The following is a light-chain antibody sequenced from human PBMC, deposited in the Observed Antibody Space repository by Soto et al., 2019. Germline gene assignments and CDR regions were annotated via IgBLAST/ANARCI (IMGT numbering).Light chain of an antibody. CDR1: QSVSSSY. Sequence: AHTPSTLSLSPGERATLSCRASQSVSSSYLAWYQQKPGQAPRLLIYGASSRATGIPDRFSGSGSGTDFTLTISRLEPEDFAVYYCQQYGSPITFGQGTRLEIK. V-gene: IGKV3-20*01. J-gene: IGKJ5*01. CDR3: QQYGSPIT. CDR2: GAS.